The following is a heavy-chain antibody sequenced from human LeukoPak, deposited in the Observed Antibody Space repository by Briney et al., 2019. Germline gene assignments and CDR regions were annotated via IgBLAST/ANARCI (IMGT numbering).Heavy chain of an antibody. CDR2: IKQDGSDQ. D-gene: IGHD3-10*01. V-gene: IGHV3-7*01. CDR3: ARAGFTFSDYFGSFFDY. J-gene: IGHJ4*02. CDR1: GFTFSSYW. Sequence: PGGSLRLSCAASGFTFSSYWVTWVRQAPGKGLEWVANIKQDGSDQYYVDSVKGRFTISRENAKNSLYLQMNSLRAEDTAVYYCARAGFTFSDYFGSFFDYWGQGTLVTVSS.